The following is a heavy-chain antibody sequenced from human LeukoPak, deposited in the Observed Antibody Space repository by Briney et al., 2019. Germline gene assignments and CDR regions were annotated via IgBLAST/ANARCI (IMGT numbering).Heavy chain of an antibody. CDR1: GFSVRSDY. V-gene: IGHV3-53*01. CDR3: VRESVDSGSHR. CDR2: IYSGGST. Sequence: GGSLRLSCAASGFSVRSDYMSWVRQAPGKGLEWVSVIYSGGSTYYADSVKGRFTISRDSSKNTLYLQMNSLRAEDTAVYYCVRESVDSGSHRWGQGTLVTVSS. D-gene: IGHD1-26*01. J-gene: IGHJ4*02.